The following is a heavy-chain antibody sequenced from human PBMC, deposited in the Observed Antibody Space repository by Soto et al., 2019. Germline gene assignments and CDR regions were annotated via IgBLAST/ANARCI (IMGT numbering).Heavy chain of an antibody. D-gene: IGHD3-3*01. V-gene: IGHV4-59*01. CDR1: GGSISSYY. CDR3: ARGGEHYDFWSGFSAGDAYYYYYYGMDV. CDR2: IYYSGST. Sequence: SETLSLTCTVSGGSISSYYWSWIRQPPGKGLEWIGYIYYSGSTNYNPSLKSRVTISVDTSKNQFSLKLSSVTAADTVVYYCARGGEHYDFWSGFSAGDAYYYYYYGMDVWGQGTTVTVSS. J-gene: IGHJ6*02.